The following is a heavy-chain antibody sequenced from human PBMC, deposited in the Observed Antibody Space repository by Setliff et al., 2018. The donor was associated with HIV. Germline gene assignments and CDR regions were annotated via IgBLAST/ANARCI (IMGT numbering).Heavy chain of an antibody. Sequence: PGESLKISCAASGFTFSSFAMSWVRQAPGKGLEWVSGISGRSGRTHYADSVKGRFTISRDNSKNTLYLQMNSLRAEDTAVYYCAKMSYYYDNRGWGGAFDIWGQGTMVTVS. CDR3: AKMSYYYDNRGWGGAFDI. D-gene: IGHD3-22*01. V-gene: IGHV3-23*01. J-gene: IGHJ3*02. CDR1: GFTFSSFA. CDR2: ISGRSGRT.